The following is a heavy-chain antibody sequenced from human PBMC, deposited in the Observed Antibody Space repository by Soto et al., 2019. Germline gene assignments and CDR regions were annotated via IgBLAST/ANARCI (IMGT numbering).Heavy chain of an antibody. D-gene: IGHD3-22*01. CDR1: GDSISNDYY. CDR3: ARDPIFYYASSGYGGSYFDY. CDR2: IYHSGST. Sequence: SETLSLTCAVSGDSISNDYYWGWIRQPPGKGLEWIGYIYHSGSTYYNPSLKSRVSISIDTSQNQFSLKLTSLTAADTAVYYCARDPIFYYASSGYGGSYFDYWGQGSRVTVSS. V-gene: IGHV4-30-2*05. J-gene: IGHJ4*02.